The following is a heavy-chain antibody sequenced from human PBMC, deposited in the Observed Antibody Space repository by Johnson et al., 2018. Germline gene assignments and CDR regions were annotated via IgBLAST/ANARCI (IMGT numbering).Heavy chain of an antibody. J-gene: IGHJ6*03. CDR2: ITHDGTER. V-gene: IGHV3-7*01. Sequence: VQLVQPGGGLDQPGGSLRLSCSASGFTFTNYWMTWVPQAPGKGLKWVANITHDGTERCYVESVQGRFTIPRENAKNSMYLQMNSLRAEETAVYYCARALGGLAARPGGFYYDYYYMDVWGKGTTVTVSS. CDR3: ARALGGLAARPGGFYYDYYYMDV. CDR1: GFTFTNYW. D-gene: IGHD6-6*01.